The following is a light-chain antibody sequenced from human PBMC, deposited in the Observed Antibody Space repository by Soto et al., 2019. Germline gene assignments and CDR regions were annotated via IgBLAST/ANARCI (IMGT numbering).Light chain of an antibody. CDR2: VGTGGIVG. V-gene: IGLV9-49*01. CDR1: SGYSNYK. J-gene: IGLJ2*01. CDR3: GADHGSGSNFVV. Sequence: QPVLTQPPSASASLGASVTLTCTLSSGYSNYKVDWYQQRPGKDPRFVMRVGTGGIVGSKGDGIPDRFSVLGSGLNRYLTIKNIQEEDESDYHCGADHGSGSNFVVFGGGTKVTVL.